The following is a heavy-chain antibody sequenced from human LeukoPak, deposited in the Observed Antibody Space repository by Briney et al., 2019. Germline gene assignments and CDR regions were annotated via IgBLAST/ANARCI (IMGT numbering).Heavy chain of an antibody. J-gene: IGHJ4*02. D-gene: IGHD6-13*01. CDR3: ARGYSTNWYMYYFDY. V-gene: IGHV3-7*01. Sequence: GGSLGLSCAASGFTFSNFWMSWVRQAPGKGLEWVANIKQDGSEKYYVDSVKGRFTISRDTAKNSLYLQMNGLRAEDTAVYYCARGYSTNWYMYYFDYWGQGTLVTVSS. CDR1: GFTFSNFW. CDR2: IKQDGSEK.